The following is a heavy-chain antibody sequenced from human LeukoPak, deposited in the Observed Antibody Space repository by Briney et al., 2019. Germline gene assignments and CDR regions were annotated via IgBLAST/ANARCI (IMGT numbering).Heavy chain of an antibody. CDR2: ISSNGGST. V-gene: IGHV3-64*01. J-gene: IGHJ4*02. Sequence: GGSLRLSCAASGFTFSSYPMHWVRQAPGKGLEYVSGISSNGGSTHYANSVKGRFTISRDNSKNTLHLQMGSLRAEDMAVYYCARFSGSGGSYYFDYWGQGTVVTVS. CDR1: GFTFSSYP. CDR3: ARFSGSGGSYYFDY. D-gene: IGHD6-19*01.